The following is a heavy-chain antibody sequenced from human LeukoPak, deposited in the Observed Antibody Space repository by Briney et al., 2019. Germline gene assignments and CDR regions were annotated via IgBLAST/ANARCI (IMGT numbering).Heavy chain of an antibody. V-gene: IGHV1-2*02. D-gene: IGHD5-18*01. J-gene: IGHJ4*02. Sequence: GASVKVSCKASGYTFTSYDINWVRQATGQGLEWMGWINPNSGGTNYAQKSQGRVTMTRDTSISTAYMELSRLRSDDTAVYYCARSRQLWLPELFYWGQGTLVNVSS. CDR1: GYTFTSYD. CDR3: ARSRQLWLPELFY. CDR2: INPNSGGT.